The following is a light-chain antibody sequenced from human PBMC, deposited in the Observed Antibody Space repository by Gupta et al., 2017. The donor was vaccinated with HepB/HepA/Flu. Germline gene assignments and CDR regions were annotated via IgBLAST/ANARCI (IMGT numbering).Light chain of an antibody. Sequence: QSGLTQPPSVSGAPGQRVTISCTGSSSNIGAHYEVHWYQQLPKTAPKLLIYDNNRRPSGVPDRLSGSKAGTSESREIKGLKTKDADEDECQLFDNRLRSVVCGGGPKLTV. CDR1: SSNIGAHYE. J-gene: IGLJ3*02. CDR2: DNN. V-gene: IGLV1-40*01. CDR3: QLFDNRLRSVV.